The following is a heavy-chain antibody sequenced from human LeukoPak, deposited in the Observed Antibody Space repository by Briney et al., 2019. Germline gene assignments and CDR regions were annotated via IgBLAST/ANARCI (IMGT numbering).Heavy chain of an antibody. CDR3: ARAAVILAASRWFDS. V-gene: IGHV3-30-3*01. CDR2: ISHDGYTI. J-gene: IGHJ5*01. D-gene: IGHD3-9*01. CDR1: GFTFSRYA. Sequence: GRSLRLSCAASGFTFSRYALHWVRQAPSTGLEWVAVISHDGYTIKYADSLKGRFTISRDNSNNTVYLQMNSLRPEDTAVYYCARAAVILAASRWFDSWGQGTLVSVSS.